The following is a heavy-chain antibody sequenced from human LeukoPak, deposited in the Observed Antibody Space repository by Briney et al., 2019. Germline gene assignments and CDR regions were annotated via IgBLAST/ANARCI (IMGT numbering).Heavy chain of an antibody. D-gene: IGHD5-24*01. CDR3: ARWLQLDDAFDI. CDR2: IYYSGST. Sequence: ETLCLTCTVSGGSVSSCSYYWSWSRQPPGKGLEWLGHIYYSGSTNYNPSLKSRVTISVDTSKNQFSLKLSSVTAADTAIYYCARWLQLDDAFDIWGQGTMVIVSS. V-gene: IGHV4-61*01. J-gene: IGHJ3*02. CDR1: GGSVSSCSYY.